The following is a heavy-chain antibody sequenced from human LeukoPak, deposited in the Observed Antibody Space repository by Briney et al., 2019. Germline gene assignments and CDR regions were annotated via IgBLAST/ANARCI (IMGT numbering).Heavy chain of an antibody. CDR2: INHNGNVN. Sequence: GGSLRLSCAASGFTFSSYWMNWARQAPGKGLEWVASINHNGNVNYYVDSVEGRLTISRDNAKNSLYLQMSNLRAEDTAVYFCARGGGLDVWGQGATVTVSS. CDR3: ARGGGLDV. CDR1: GFTFSSYW. D-gene: IGHD3-16*01. J-gene: IGHJ6*02. V-gene: IGHV3-7*03.